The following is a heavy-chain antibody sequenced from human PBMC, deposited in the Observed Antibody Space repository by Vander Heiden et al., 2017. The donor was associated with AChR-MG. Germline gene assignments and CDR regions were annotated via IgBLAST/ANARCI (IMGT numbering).Heavy chain of an antibody. CDR1: GGSISSYY. J-gene: IGHJ4*02. CDR2: IYYSGST. D-gene: IGHD3-22*01. V-gene: IGHV4-59*01. CDR3: ARVGRSMIVDY. Sequence: QVQLQESGPGLVKPSETLSLTCTVSGGSISSYYWSWIRQPPGKGLEWIGYIYYSGSTNYNPSLKSRVTISVDTSKNQFSLKLSSVTAADTAVYYCARVGRSMIVDYWGQGTLVTVSS.